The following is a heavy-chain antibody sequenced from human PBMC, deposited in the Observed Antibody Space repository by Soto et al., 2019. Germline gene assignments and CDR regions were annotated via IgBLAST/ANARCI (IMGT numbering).Heavy chain of an antibody. CDR3: ATHPPYGPLDH. CDR2: IYYTGST. Sequence: PSETLSLTCTVSGGSISGYYWSWIRQPPGKRLEWIGYIYYTGSTNYNPSLRSRVTISVDTSKNQFSLKLSSVTAADTAVYYCATHPPYGPLDHWGQGTLVTVSS. D-gene: IGHD4-17*01. J-gene: IGHJ4*02. CDR1: GGSISGYY. V-gene: IGHV4-59*01.